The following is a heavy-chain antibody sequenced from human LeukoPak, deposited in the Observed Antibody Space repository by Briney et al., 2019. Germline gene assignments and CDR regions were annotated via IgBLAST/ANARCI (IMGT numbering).Heavy chain of an antibody. V-gene: IGHV3-21*01. J-gene: IGHJ3*02. CDR1: GFTFSSYS. CDR3: ARSPHLWFEDNDAFDI. Sequence: PGGSLRLSCAASGFTFSSYSMNWVRQAPGKGLEWVSSISSSSSYIYYADSVKGRFTISRDNAKNSLYLQMNSLRAEDTAVYYCARSPHLWFEDNDAFDIWGQGTMVTVSS. D-gene: IGHD3-10*01. CDR2: ISSSSSYI.